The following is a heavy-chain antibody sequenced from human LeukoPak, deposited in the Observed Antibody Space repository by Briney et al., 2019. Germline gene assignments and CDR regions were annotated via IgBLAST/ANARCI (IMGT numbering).Heavy chain of an antibody. J-gene: IGHJ6*03. D-gene: IGHD3-16*01. V-gene: IGHV1-2*02. CDR2: INPNSGGT. Sequence: ASVTVSCKASGYTFTGYYMHWVRQAPGQGLEWMGWINPNSGGTNYAQKFQGRVTMTRDTSISTAYMELSSLRSEDTAVYYCARGVWYDYVWGSYDYYYMDVWGKGTTVTISS. CDR3: ARGVWYDYVWGSYDYYYMDV. CDR1: GYTFTGYY.